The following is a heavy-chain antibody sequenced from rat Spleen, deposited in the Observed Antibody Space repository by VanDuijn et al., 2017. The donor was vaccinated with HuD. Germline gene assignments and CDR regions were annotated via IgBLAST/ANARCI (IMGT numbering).Heavy chain of an antibody. V-gene: IGHV2-45*01. CDR1: GFSLTSYN. CDR2: IWTGGNT. Sequence: QVQLMESGPGLVQPSETLSLTCTVSGFSLTSYNVHWVRQSPGKGLEWMGVIWTGGNTANNSLLKSRLTFSRDTSKNQVFLKMNSLQTDDTGTYYCTRDRAYYFDYWGQGVMVTVSS. CDR3: TRDRAYYFDY. J-gene: IGHJ2*01.